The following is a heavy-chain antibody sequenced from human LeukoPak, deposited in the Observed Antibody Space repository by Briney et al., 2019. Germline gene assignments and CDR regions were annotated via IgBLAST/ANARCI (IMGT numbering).Heavy chain of an antibody. Sequence: PSETLSLTCTVSGGSISSYYWSWIRQPPGKGLEWIGYIYYSGSTNYNPSLKSRVTISVDTSKNQFSLKLSSVTAADTAVYYCARGRGEESSDFDYWGQGTLVTVSS. CDR3: ARGRGEESSDFDY. D-gene: IGHD3-16*01. CDR2: IYYSGST. J-gene: IGHJ4*02. CDR1: GGSISSYY. V-gene: IGHV4-59*01.